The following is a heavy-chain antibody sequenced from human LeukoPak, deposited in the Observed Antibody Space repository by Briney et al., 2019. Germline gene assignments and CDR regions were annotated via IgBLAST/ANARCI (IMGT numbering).Heavy chain of an antibody. V-gene: IGHV3-33*01. D-gene: IGHD6-13*01. CDR1: GFTFSSYG. CDR2: IWYDGSNK. J-gene: IGHJ4*02. Sequence: GGSLRLSCAASGFTFSSYGMRWVRQAPGKGLEWVAVIWYDGSNKYYADSVKGRFTISRDNSKNTLYLQMNSLRAEDTAVYYCARDGGIAATYPGYWGQGTLVTVSS. CDR3: ARDGGIAATYPGY.